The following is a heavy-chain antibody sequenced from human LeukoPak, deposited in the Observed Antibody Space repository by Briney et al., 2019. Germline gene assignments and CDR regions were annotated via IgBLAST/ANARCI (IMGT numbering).Heavy chain of an antibody. J-gene: IGHJ4*02. CDR1: GGSVRSYW. CDR2: IYSTGST. Sequence: SETLSLTCDVAGGSVRSYWWGWVRQPAGKGLEWLGRIYSTGSTRFNPSLKSRLTLSIDTSANQFSLKLTSVTAADTAVYFCARQGYTVSYYFLDYWSQGTLVTVSS. V-gene: IGHV4-4*07. CDR3: ARQGYTVSYYFLDY. D-gene: IGHD1-26*01.